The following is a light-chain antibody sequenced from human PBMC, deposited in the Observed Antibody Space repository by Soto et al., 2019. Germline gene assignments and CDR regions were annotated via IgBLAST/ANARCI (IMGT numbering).Light chain of an antibody. CDR3: EQSYSVPLT. J-gene: IGKJ4*01. Sequence: DIQMTQSPSSLSISVGDRVTITCRSSHDIGNHLNWYQQKPGKAPQLLFYSAFTLQSWVPSRFSGSGSGTAFTLTITSLQPEDSATYFSEQSYSVPLTFGGGTKVEV. CDR2: SAF. V-gene: IGKV1-39*01. CDR1: HDIGNH.